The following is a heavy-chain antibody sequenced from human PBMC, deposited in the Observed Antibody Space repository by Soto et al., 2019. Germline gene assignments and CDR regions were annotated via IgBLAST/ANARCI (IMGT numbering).Heavy chain of an antibody. D-gene: IGHD4-4*01. Sequence: EVQLLESGGGLVQPGGSLRLSCAASGFTFSNYAMNWVRQAPGKGLEWVSAISSSGGSTYFADSVKGRFTISRDNSKSTVYLQMNSLRAEDTAVYYCAKGPLGGGNYDLDYWGQGNMVTVSS. J-gene: IGHJ4*02. V-gene: IGHV3-23*01. CDR2: ISSSGGST. CDR1: GFTFSNYA. CDR3: AKGPLGGGNYDLDY.